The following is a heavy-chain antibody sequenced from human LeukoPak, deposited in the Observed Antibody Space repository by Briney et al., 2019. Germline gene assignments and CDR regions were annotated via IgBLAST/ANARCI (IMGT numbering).Heavy chain of an antibody. V-gene: IGHV4-34*01. J-gene: IGHJ6*03. D-gene: IGHD3/OR15-3a*01. CDR1: GGSFSNYY. Sequence: PSETLSLTCAVYGGSFSNYYWSWIRQPPGKGLEWIGEINHSGSTNYNPSLKSRVTISVDTSKNQFSLKLSSVTAADTAVYYCARGWTYYYYYMDVWGKGTTVTVSS. CDR3: ARGWTYYYYYMDV. CDR2: INHSGST.